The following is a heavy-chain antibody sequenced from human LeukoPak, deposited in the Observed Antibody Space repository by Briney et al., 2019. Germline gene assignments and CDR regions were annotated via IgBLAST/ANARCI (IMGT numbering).Heavy chain of an antibody. CDR3: ARDSPYSPHDS. CDR2: INRYGNA. D-gene: IGHD4-11*01. V-gene: IGHV4-34*01. CDR1: GGSFNTYY. Sequence: PSETLSLTCAVYGGSFNTYYWSWIRQPPGKGLEWIGQINRYGNANYNPSLKSRVAISLDTSKNQFSLKVTSVTAADTAVYYCARDSPYSPHDSWGQGTLVTVSS. J-gene: IGHJ4*02.